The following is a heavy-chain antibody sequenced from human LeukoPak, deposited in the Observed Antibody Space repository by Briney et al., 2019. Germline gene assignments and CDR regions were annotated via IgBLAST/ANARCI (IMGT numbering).Heavy chain of an antibody. CDR2: INPNSGGT. CDR1: GYTFTGYY. D-gene: IGHD6-13*01. V-gene: IGHV1-2*02. J-gene: IGHJ4*02. CDR3: ARGFSSWYLSPYYLEH. Sequence: GASVKVSCKASGYTFTGYYMHWVRQVPGQALEWMGWINPNSGGTNYAQKFQGRVTMTRDTSITTAYMELSRLRSDDTAVYYCARGFSSWYLSPYYLEHCGQGTPVTVSS.